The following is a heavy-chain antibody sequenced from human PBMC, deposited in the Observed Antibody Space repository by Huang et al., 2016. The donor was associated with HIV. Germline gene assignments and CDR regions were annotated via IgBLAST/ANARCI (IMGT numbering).Heavy chain of an antibody. CDR2: IYSGGTT. Sequence: EVQLVESGGGLIQPGGSLRLSCAASGFTVSGPYMSWVRQAPRKGLEWVSVIYSGGTTCFADSVKGRFTFSRDNSKNTVYLQMNSLRADDTAVYYCARGGNTVGYFDNWGQGTLVTVSS. D-gene: IGHD1-26*01. CDR1: GFTVSGPY. V-gene: IGHV3-53*01. CDR3: ARGGNTVGYFDN. J-gene: IGHJ4*02.